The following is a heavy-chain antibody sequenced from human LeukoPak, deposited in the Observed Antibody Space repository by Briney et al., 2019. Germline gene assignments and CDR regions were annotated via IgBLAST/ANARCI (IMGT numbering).Heavy chain of an antibody. V-gene: IGHV3-30-3*01. J-gene: IGHJ4*02. D-gene: IGHD3-22*01. CDR1: GFTFSSYA. CDR3: ARVESSGYWSLEY. Sequence: GALGLSCAASGFTFSSYAMHWVRQAPGKGLEWVTFISYDGSNKYYADSVKGRFTISRDNSKNTLYLQMNSLREEDTALYYCARVESSGYWSLEYWGQGTLVAVSS. CDR2: ISYDGSNK.